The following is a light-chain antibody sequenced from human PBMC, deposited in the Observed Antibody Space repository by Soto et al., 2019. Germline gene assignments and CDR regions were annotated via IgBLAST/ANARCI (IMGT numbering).Light chain of an antibody. CDR1: QSVSSNY. J-gene: IGKJ1*01. CDR2: RAS. CDR3: QQYGSSYPWT. Sequence: EIVLTQSPGTLSLSPGEIATLSFRASQSVSSNYLAWYQQKPGQAPKVLIYRASSRATGIPDRFSGSGSGTDFTLTIRRLEPEDFAVYYCQQYGSSYPWTFGQGTKVDIK. V-gene: IGKV3-20*01.